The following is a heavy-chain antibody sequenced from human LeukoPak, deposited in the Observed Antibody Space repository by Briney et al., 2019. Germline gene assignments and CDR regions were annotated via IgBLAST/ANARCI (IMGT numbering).Heavy chain of an antibody. CDR2: INTNGDSA. D-gene: IGHD3-3*01. Sequence: GGSLRLSCAVSGFKFSSYWMNWVRQVPGKGLMWVAHINTNGDSANYADSVKGRFTISRDNAKSTLSLQMNSLRAEDTAVYYCAKDALFGVVRVFDYWGQGTLVTVSS. V-gene: IGHV3-74*01. J-gene: IGHJ4*02. CDR1: GFKFSSYW. CDR3: AKDALFGVVRVFDY.